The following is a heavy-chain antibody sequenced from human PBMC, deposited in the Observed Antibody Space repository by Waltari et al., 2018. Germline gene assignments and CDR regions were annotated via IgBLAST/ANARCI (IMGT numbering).Heavy chain of an antibody. CDR2: SSGSGGST. CDR3: AKPGYSSGDFQH. CDR1: GFTFSSYA. Sequence: EVQLVESGGGLVQPGGSLRLSCAASGFTFSSYAMSWVRQAPGKGVDWVSDSSGSGGSTYYADSVKGRFTISRDNSKNTLYLQMNSLRAEDTAVYYCAKPGYSSGDFQHWGQGTLVTVSS. V-gene: IGHV3-23*04. J-gene: IGHJ1*01. D-gene: IGHD6-25*01.